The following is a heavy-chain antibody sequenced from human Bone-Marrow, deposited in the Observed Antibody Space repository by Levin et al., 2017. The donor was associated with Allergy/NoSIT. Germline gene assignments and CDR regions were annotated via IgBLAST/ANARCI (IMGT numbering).Heavy chain of an antibody. J-gene: IGHJ3*02. Sequence: PGGSLRLSCAASGFTFSSYSMNWVRQAPGKGLEWVSSISSSSSYIYYADSVKGRFTISRDNAKNSLYLQMNSLRAEDTAVYYCARELVREYCSGGSCLRLDDAFDIWGQGTMVTVSS. CDR2: ISSSSSYI. V-gene: IGHV3-21*01. CDR1: GFTFSSYS. D-gene: IGHD2-15*01. CDR3: ARELVREYCSGGSCLRLDDAFDI.